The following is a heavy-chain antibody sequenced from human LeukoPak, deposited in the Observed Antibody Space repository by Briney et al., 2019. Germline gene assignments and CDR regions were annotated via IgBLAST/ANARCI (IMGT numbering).Heavy chain of an antibody. CDR1: GGSISSYY. V-gene: IGHV4-59*01. CDR2: IYYSGST. D-gene: IGHD6-19*01. J-gene: IGHJ4*02. Sequence: SETLSLTCTVSGGSISSYYWSWTRQPPGKGLEWIGYIYYSGSTNYNPSLKSRVTISVDTSKNQFSLKLSSVTAADTAVYYCARVVGTNHFDYWGQGTLVTVSS. CDR3: ARVVGTNHFDY.